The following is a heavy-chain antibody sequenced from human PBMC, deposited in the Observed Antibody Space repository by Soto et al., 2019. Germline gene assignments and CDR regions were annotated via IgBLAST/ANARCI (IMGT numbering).Heavy chain of an antibody. J-gene: IGHJ5*02. CDR1: GGTFSSYT. CDR2: IIPILGIA. V-gene: IGHV1-69*02. D-gene: IGHD1-1*01. CDR3: APPKGGGWPTGNGSAP. Sequence: EASVKVSCKASGGTFSSYTISWVRQAPGQGPEWMGRIIPILGIANYAQKFQGRVTITADKSTSTAYMELSSLRSEDTAVYYCAPPKGGGWPTGNGSAPWGQGTLVPVSS.